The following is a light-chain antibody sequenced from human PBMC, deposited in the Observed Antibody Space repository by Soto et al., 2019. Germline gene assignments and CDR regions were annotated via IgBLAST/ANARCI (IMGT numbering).Light chain of an antibody. CDR3: QQFGASLTWT. Sequence: EDGFTQTPGSLSFSPGETATLSCRASQSVMSNYLSWYQQKPGQPPRLLIYGASSRATGIPDRFSGSGSGTDFTLTISRLEPEDFAVYYCQQFGASLTWTFGQGTKVDI. CDR1: QSVMSNY. J-gene: IGKJ1*01. CDR2: GAS. V-gene: IGKV3-20*01.